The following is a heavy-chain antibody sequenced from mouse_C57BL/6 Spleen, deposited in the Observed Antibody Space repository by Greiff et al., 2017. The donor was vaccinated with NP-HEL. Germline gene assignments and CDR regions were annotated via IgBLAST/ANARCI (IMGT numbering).Heavy chain of an antibody. CDR3: ARDEGYFDY. V-gene: IGHV5-4*01. Sequence: EVKLVESGGGLVKPGGSLKLSCAASGFTFSSYAMSWVRQTPEKRLEWVATISDGGSYTYYPDNVKGRFTISRDNAKNNLYLQMSHLKSEDTAMYYGARDEGYFDYWGQGTTLTVAS. CDR2: ISDGGSYT. J-gene: IGHJ2*01. CDR1: GFTFSSYA.